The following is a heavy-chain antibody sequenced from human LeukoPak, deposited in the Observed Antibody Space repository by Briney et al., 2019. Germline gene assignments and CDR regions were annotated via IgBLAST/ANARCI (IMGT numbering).Heavy chain of an antibody. V-gene: IGHV3-21*01. Sequence: PGGSLRLSCAASGFTFSSYSMNWIRQAPGKGLEWVSSISSSSSHIYYADSVKGRFAISRDNAKSSLYLQMNSLRAEDTVVYYCARSPSDGIHFDSWGQGTLVTVSS. CDR1: GFTFSSYS. D-gene: IGHD5-18*01. J-gene: IGHJ4*02. CDR2: ISSSSSHI. CDR3: ARSPSDGIHFDS.